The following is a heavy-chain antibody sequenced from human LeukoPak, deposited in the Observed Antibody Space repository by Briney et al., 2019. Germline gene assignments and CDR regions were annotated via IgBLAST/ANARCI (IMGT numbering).Heavy chain of an antibody. V-gene: IGHV1-18*01. CDR3: ARDMLPYSSGWDDSYYYNGMDV. Sequence: ASVKVSCKASGYIFTSYGISWVRQATGQGLEWMGGIIGYNGNTNYAQKLQGRLTMTTDTSTSTAYMELRSLRSDDTAVYYCARDMLPYSSGWDDSYYYNGMDVWGQGTTVTVSS. CDR1: GYIFTSYG. CDR2: IIGYNGNT. J-gene: IGHJ6*02. D-gene: IGHD6-19*01.